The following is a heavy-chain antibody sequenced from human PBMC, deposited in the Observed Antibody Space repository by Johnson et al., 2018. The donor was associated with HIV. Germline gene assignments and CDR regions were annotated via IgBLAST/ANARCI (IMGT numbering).Heavy chain of an antibody. CDR3: ARDIPHYYESSGYYGAFDI. CDR1: GFTVSSNY. CDR2: IYSGGST. Sequence: VQLVESGGGVVQPGRSLRLSCAASGFTVSSNYMSWVRQAPGKGLEWVSVIYSGGSTYYADSVKGRFTISRDNSKNTLYLQMNSLRAEDTAVYYCARDIPHYYESSGYYGAFDIWGQGTMVTVSS. V-gene: IGHV3-53*01. D-gene: IGHD3-22*01. J-gene: IGHJ3*02.